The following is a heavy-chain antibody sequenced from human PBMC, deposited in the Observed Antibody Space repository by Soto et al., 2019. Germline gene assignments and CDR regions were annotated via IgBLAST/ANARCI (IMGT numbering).Heavy chain of an antibody. Sequence: QVQLVESGGGVVQPGRSLRLSCAASGFTFSSYGMHWVRQAPGKGLEWVAVISYDGSNKYYADSVKSRFTISRDNSKNTLYLQMNSLRAEDTAVYYCAKVGGGVATYGEFDYWGQGTLVTVSS. J-gene: IGHJ4*02. CDR1: GFTFSSYG. D-gene: IGHD3-3*01. V-gene: IGHV3-30*18. CDR3: AKVGGGVATYGEFDY. CDR2: ISYDGSNK.